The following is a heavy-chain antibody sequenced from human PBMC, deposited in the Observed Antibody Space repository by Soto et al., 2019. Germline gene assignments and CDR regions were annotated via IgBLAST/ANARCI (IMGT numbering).Heavy chain of an antibody. CDR2: IYYSGST. V-gene: IGHV4-59*01. CDR1: GGSISSYY. CDR3: ARAHIVLVPAARVWFDP. J-gene: IGHJ5*02. Sequence: SETLSLTCTVSGGSISSYYWSWIRQPPGKGLEWIGYIYYSGSTNYNPSLKSRVTISVDTSKNQFSLKLSSVTAADTAVYYCARAHIVLVPAARVWFDPWGQGTLVTVSS. D-gene: IGHD2-2*01.